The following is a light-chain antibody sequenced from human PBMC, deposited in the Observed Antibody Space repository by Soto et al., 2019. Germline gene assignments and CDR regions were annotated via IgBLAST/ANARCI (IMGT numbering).Light chain of an antibody. Sequence: QSALTQPPSASGSLGQSVTISCTGTSSDVGGYHYVSWYQQYPGKAPKLIIYEVTKRPSGVPDRFSGSKSGNTASLTVSGLQAEDEADYYCSSYAGTSNPFGGGTKLTVL. CDR1: SSDVGGYHY. CDR3: SSYAGTSNP. CDR2: EVT. V-gene: IGLV2-8*01. J-gene: IGLJ2*01.